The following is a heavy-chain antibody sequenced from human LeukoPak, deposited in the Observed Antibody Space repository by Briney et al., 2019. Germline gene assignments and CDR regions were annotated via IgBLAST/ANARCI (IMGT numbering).Heavy chain of an antibody. CDR3: AWDY. J-gene: IGHJ4*02. V-gene: IGHV3-30*04. CDR2: ESYDGRTT. CDR1: GFNFSDYA. Sequence: GRSLRLSCAASGFNFSDYAMHWVRQAPGKGLDWVAVESYDGRTTYYADSVTIRITDSINNSKSTMYRQMTNQRSDDTAIYDSAWDYWGLGTLVTVSS.